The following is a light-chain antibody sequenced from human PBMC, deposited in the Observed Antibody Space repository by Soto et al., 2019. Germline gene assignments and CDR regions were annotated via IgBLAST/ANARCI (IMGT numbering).Light chain of an antibody. CDR1: SGHSSYA. J-gene: IGLJ3*02. CDR2: LNGDGSH. CDR3: QTWATGIRV. V-gene: IGLV4-69*01. Sequence: QLVLTQSPSASASLGASVKLTCTLSSGHSSYAIAWHQQQPEKGPRYLMNLNGDGSHTKGDGIPDRFSGSSSGAERYLTIYSLQYEDEADYYCQTWATGIRVFGGGTQLTVL.